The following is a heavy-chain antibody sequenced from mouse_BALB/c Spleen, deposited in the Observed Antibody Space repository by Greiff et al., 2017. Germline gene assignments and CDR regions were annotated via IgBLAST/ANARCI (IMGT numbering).Heavy chain of an antibody. Sequence: QVQLQQSGPELVKPGASVKMSCKASGYTFTSYYIHWVKQRPGQGLEWIGWIYPGDGSTKYNEKFKGKTTLTADKSSSTAYMLLSSLTSEDSAIYFCANYYRDAMDYWGQGTSVTVSS. V-gene: IGHV1S56*01. CDR1: GYTFTSYY. J-gene: IGHJ4*01. CDR3: ANYYRDAMDY. CDR2: IYPGDGST. D-gene: IGHD2-14*01.